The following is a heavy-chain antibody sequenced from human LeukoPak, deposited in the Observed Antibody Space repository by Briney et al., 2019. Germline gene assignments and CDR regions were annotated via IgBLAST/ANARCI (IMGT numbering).Heavy chain of an antibody. CDR2: ISYDGNNK. V-gene: IGHV3-30-3*01. CDR3: ARATTQHYYGSIDY. J-gene: IGHJ4*02. CDR1: GITFSSYA. Sequence: GRSLRLSCAASGITFSSYAMHWVRQAPGKGLEWVAVISYDGNNKYYADSVKGRFTIPRDSSKNTLYLQMDSLRAEDTAVYYCARATTQHYYGSIDYWGQGTLVTVSS. D-gene: IGHD3-10*01.